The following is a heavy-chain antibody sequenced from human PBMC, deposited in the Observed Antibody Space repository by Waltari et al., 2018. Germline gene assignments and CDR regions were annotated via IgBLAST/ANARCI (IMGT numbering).Heavy chain of an antibody. V-gene: IGHV3-49*03. CDR1: GFTFGDYA. Sequence: EVQLVESGGGLVQPGRSLRLSCTASGFTFGDYAMSWFRQAPGKGLEWVGFIRSKAYGGTTEYAASVKGRFTISRDNSKNILYLQMNRLRSEDTAMYFCAKDPDFPYCGGGSCYWGMDYWGQGSLVTVSA. D-gene: IGHD2-15*01. J-gene: IGHJ4*02. CDR2: IRSKAYGGTT. CDR3: AKDPDFPYCGGGSCYWGMDY.